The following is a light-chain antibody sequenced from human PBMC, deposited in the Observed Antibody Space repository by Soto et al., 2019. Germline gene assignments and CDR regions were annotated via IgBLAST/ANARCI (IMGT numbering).Light chain of an antibody. CDR1: RAINNY. Sequence: IPMTQSPSSLSASVGDRVTLTCPTSRAINNYVNWYQHHPGRVPKLLISSASILQAGVPSRFSAGGSGTHFALTISNLQPEDVATYYCQQSYSTPPNFGQGTKLEI. CDR3: QQSYSTPPN. CDR2: SAS. J-gene: IGKJ2*01. V-gene: IGKV1-39*01.